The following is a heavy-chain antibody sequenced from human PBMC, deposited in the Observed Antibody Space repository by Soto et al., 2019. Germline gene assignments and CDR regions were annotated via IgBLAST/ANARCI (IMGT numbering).Heavy chain of an antibody. D-gene: IGHD6-19*01. Sequence: EVQLLESGGGLVQPGGSLRLSCAASGFTFSSYAMSWVRQAPGKGLEWVSAISGSGGSTYYADSVKGRFTISRDNSKNALYLQKNCLRAEDRAVYYCAKGGSGWYLGWFDPWGPGTLVTVSP. V-gene: IGHV3-23*01. CDR2: ISGSGGST. CDR3: AKGGSGWYLGWFDP. CDR1: GFTFSSYA. J-gene: IGHJ5*02.